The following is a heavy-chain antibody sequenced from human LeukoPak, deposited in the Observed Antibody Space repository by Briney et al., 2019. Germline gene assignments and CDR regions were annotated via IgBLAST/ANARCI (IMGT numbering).Heavy chain of an antibody. D-gene: IGHD2-2*01. CDR1: GWSFDDYY. V-gene: IGHV4-34*01. CDR2: INARGDT. CDR3: ARGQVPAARGYNWFDP. Sequence: SETLSLTCAVYGWSFDDYYWNWVRQPPGKGLEWIGEINARGDTNYNPSLKSRVTISVDSSKNQFSLTLTSMIAADTAIYYCARGQVPAARGYNWFDPWGQGTLVTVSS. J-gene: IGHJ5*02.